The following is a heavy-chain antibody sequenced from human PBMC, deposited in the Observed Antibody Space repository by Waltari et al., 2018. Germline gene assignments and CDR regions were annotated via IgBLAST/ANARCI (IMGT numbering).Heavy chain of an antibody. D-gene: IGHD6-6*01. CDR1: GFTFSSYA. CDR2: ISGIGGST. CDR3: ANSFEYSSSFNAFDI. Sequence: GGGLVQPGGSMRLSCAASGFTFSSYAMSWVRQAPGKGLDWVSAISGIGGSTYYADAVKGRFTISRDNSKNTLYLQMNSLRAEETAVYYCANSFEYSSSFNAFDIWGQGTMVTVSS. V-gene: IGHV3-23*01. J-gene: IGHJ3*02.